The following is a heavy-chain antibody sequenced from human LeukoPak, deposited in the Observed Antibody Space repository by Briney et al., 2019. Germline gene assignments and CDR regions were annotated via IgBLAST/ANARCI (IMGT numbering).Heavy chain of an antibody. J-gene: IGHJ4*02. V-gene: IGHV4-34*01. CDR3: VTYYFDSSGPKKNY. CDR2: INHSGST. D-gene: IGHD3-22*01. CDR1: GGSFSGYY. Sequence: SETLSLTCAVYGGSFSGYYWSWIRQPRGEGLEGIGEINHSGSTNYNPSLKSRVTISVDTSKKQFSLKLSSVTAADTAVYYRVTYYFDSSGPKKNYWGQGTLVTVSS.